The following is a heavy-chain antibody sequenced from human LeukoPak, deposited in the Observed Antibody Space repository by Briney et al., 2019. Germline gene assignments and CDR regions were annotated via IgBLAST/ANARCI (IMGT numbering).Heavy chain of an antibody. CDR2: ISGSGSTT. CDR1: RFTFSSYG. Sequence: KAGGSLRLSCAASRFTFSSYGMSWVRKAPGKGLEWVAAISGSGSTTYYADSVKGRFTISRHNAKNSLYLQMNSLRAEDTAVYYCARAGSGYEDGFDYWGQGTLVTVSS. J-gene: IGHJ4*02. CDR3: ARAGSGYEDGFDY. V-gene: IGHV3-21*01. D-gene: IGHD5-12*01.